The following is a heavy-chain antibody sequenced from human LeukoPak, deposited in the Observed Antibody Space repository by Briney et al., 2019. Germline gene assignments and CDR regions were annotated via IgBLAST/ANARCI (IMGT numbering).Heavy chain of an antibody. D-gene: IGHD3-10*01. J-gene: IGHJ5*02. CDR3: ARDRVLWFGEPFDP. Sequence: SETLSLTCTVSGGSISSYYWSWIRQPPGKGLEWIGYIYYSGSTNYNPSLKSRVTISVDTSKNQFSLKLSSVTAADTAVYYCARDRVLWFGEPFDPWGQGTLATVSS. CDR1: GGSISSYY. CDR2: IYYSGST. V-gene: IGHV4-59*01.